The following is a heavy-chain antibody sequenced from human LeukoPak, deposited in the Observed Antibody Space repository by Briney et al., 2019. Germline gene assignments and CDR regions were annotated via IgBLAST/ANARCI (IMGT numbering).Heavy chain of an antibody. D-gene: IGHD6-13*01. CDR1: GFTVSSSY. CDR2: TYSGGDA. CDR3: ARLGMIQAYSTEDY. Sequence: GGSLRLSCAASGFTVSSSYMSWVRQAPGKGLEWVSVTYSGGDAYYADSVKGRFTISRDNSKNTLYLQMNSLRAEDTAVYYCARLGMIQAYSTEDYWGQGTLVTVSS. J-gene: IGHJ4*02. V-gene: IGHV3-53*01.